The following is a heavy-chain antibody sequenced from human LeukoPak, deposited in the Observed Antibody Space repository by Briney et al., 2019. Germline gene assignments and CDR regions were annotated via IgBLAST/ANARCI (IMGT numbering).Heavy chain of an antibody. CDR1: GGSVSSNIYY. CDR2: IYYSGST. D-gene: IGHD6-19*01. V-gene: IGHV4-39*01. J-gene: IGHJ5*02. Sequence: SETLSLTCTVSGGSVSSNIYYWNWIRQPPGKGLEWIGSIYYSGSTYYNPSLKSRVTISVDTSKNQFSLKLSSVTAADTAVYYCARLYSSGKGWFDPWGQGTLVTVSS. CDR3: ARLYSSGKGWFDP.